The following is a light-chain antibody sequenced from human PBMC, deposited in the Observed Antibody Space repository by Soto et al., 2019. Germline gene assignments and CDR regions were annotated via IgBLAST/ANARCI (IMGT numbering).Light chain of an antibody. CDR3: LHHYTYPWT. J-gene: IGKJ1*01. V-gene: IGKV1-17*01. CDR2: GAS. CDR1: QSISSH. Sequence: DIQMTQSPSSMSPSXGDRVTIAXRASQSISSHLNWYQQRPGKVPKRLIYGASTLQSGVPSRFSGSGSGTDFTLTISSLQPEDFATYYCLHHYTYPWTFGQGTKVDI.